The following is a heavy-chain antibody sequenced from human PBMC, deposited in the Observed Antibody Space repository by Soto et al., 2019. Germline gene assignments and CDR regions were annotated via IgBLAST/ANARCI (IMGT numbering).Heavy chain of an antibody. J-gene: IGHJ4*02. Sequence: QLVESGGGVVQPGRSLRLSCAASGFTFNTDTMHCVRQAPGKGLKWVALISDDGSNKHYADSVKGRFSISRDNSKNTLYLQLNSLRPEDTAVFYSAREAIYYDISGFSLYYFDYWGQGSLVTVSS. CDR2: ISDDGSNK. CDR3: AREAIYYDISGFSLYYFDY. V-gene: IGHV3-30-3*01. D-gene: IGHD3-22*01. CDR1: GFTFNTDT.